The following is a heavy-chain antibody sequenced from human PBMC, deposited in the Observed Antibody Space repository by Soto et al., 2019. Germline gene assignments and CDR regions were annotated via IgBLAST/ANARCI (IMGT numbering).Heavy chain of an antibody. CDR2: ISSSSSTI. CDR3: AREGSDDYSNYYFDY. CDR1: GFTFSSYS. V-gene: IGHV3-48*02. J-gene: IGHJ4*02. Sequence: EVQLVESGGGLVQPGGSPRLSCAASGFTFSSYSMNWVRQAPGKGLEWVSYISSSSSTIYYADSVKGRFTISRDNAKNSLYLQMNSLRDEDTAVYYCAREGSDDYSNYYFDYWGQGTLVTVSS. D-gene: IGHD4-4*01.